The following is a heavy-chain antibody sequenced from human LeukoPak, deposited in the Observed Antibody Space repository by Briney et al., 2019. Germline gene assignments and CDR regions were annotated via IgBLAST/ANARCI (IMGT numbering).Heavy chain of an antibody. CDR1: GYTFTSYG. CDR3: ARGDQIRQCLDY. Sequence: ASVKVSCKASGYTFTSYGISWVRQAPGQGLEWMGWMNPNSGNTGYAQKFQGRVTMTRNTSISTAYMELSSLRSEDTAVYYCARGDQIRQCLDYWGQGTLVTVSS. V-gene: IGHV1-8*02. CDR2: MNPNSGNT. J-gene: IGHJ4*02. D-gene: IGHD5/OR15-5a*01.